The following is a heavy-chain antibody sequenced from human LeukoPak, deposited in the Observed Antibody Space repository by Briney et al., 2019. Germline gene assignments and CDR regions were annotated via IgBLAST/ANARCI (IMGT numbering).Heavy chain of an antibody. Sequence: SVKVSCKASRGTFSSYAISWVRQAPGQGLEWMGRIIPILGIANYAQKFQGRVTITADKSTSTAYMELSSLRSEDTAVYYCARGYCSSTSCYPPYYYYGMDVWGQGTTVTVSS. CDR2: IIPILGIA. D-gene: IGHD2-2*01. CDR1: RGTFSSYA. J-gene: IGHJ6*02. CDR3: ARGYCSSTSCYPPYYYYGMDV. V-gene: IGHV1-69*04.